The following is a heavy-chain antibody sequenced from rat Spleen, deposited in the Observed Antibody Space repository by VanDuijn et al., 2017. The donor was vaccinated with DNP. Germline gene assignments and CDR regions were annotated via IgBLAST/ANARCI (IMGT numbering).Heavy chain of an antibody. CDR2: IGAGGST. J-gene: IGHJ2*01. V-gene: IGHV2-72*01. D-gene: IGHD1-9*01. CDR1: GFSLTSNG. Sequence: QVQLEESGPGLMQPSETLSLTCTVSGFSLTSNGVGWVRQPLGKGLVRQGTIGAGGSTNYNSAVQSRLSISRDTSKSQVFLKMNSLQPEDTGTYYCATRGHTTGHYFDYWGQGVMVTVSS. CDR3: ATRGHTTGHYFDY.